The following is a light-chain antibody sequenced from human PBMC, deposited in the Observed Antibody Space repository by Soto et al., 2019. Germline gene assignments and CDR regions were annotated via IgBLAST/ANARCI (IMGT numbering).Light chain of an antibody. CDR2: AAS. CDR3: LQYNGYYRT. CDR1: QGISNW. V-gene: IGKV1-12*01. J-gene: IGKJ1*01. Sequence: DIQMTQSPSSVSASVGDRVTITFRASQGISNWLAWYQQKPGKAPKLLIYAASSLQSGVPSRFSGSGSGTTFTLTISSLQSDDFATYYCLQYNGYYRTFGQGTKVDIK.